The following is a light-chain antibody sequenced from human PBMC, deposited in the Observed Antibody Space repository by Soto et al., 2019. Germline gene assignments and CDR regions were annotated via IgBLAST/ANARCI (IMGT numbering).Light chain of an antibody. J-gene: IGKJ1*01. V-gene: IGKV3-20*01. CDR3: RLYGSSLWT. Sequence: EIVLTQSTGTLSLATGERATLSCRASQSLSSSSLAWYQQRPGQSPRLLIYGVSSRATGIPDRFSGSGSGADFTLTISRLEPEDFAVYYCRLYGSSLWTLGQGTKVDIK. CDR1: QSLSSSS. CDR2: GVS.